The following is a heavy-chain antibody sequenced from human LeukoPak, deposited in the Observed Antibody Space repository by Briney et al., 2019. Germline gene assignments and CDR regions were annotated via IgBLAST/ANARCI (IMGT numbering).Heavy chain of an antibody. CDR3: ASLDYDSSGYYI. CDR1: GYTFTGYY. V-gene: IGHV1-2*02. CDR2: INPNNGGT. Sequence: GASVKVSCKASGYTFTGYYMHWVRQAPGQGLEWMGWINPNNGGTNYAQKFQGRVTMTRDTSISTAYMELSRLRSDDTAVYYCASLDYDSSGYYIWGQGTLVTVSS. D-gene: IGHD3-22*01. J-gene: IGHJ4*02.